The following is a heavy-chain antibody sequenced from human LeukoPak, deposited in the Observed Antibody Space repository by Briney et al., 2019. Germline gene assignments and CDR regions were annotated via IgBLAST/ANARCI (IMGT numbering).Heavy chain of an antibody. V-gene: IGHV3-66*01. CDR3: TRDPYCSGGTCYPAPYYGLDV. CDR1: GASISGYY. CDR2: IYSGGST. J-gene: IGHJ6*02. D-gene: IGHD2-15*01. Sequence: ETLSLTCTVSGASISGYYWSWVRQAPGRGLEWVSVIYSGGSTYYADSVKGRFTISRDNSKNTLYLQMNSLRAEDTAVYYCTRDPYCSGGTCYPAPYYGLDVWGQGTTVTVSS.